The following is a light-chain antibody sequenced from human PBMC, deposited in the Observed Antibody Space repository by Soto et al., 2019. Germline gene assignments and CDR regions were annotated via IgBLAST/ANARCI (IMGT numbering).Light chain of an antibody. J-gene: IGKJ1*01. CDR3: QQYNTYSWT. CDR1: QSISNR. CDR2: KAS. Sequence: DIQMTQFPSTLSASVGDRVTITCRASQSISNRLAWFQQKSGEAPNLLIHKASSLESGFPSRFSGSGSGTEFTLTISSLQPDDFATYYCQQYNTYSWTFGQGTKV. V-gene: IGKV1-5*03.